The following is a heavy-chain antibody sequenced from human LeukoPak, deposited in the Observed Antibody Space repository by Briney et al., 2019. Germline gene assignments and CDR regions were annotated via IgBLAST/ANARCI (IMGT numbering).Heavy chain of an antibody. CDR1: GFTFNSYA. D-gene: IGHD6-13*01. CDR3: AKGLPGYSSSWYYFDY. J-gene: IGHJ4*02. Sequence: PGGSLRLSCAASGFTFNSYAMSWVRQAPGKGLEWVSAISGSGGSTYYADSVKGRYTISRDNSKNTLYLQMNSLRAEDTAVYYCAKGLPGYSSSWYYFDYWGQGTLVTVSS. CDR2: ISGSGGST. V-gene: IGHV3-23*01.